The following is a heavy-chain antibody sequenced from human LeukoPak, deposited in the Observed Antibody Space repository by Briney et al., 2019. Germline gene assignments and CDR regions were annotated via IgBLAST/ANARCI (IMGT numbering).Heavy chain of an antibody. CDR2: IYYSGST. D-gene: IGHD6-19*01. J-gene: IGHJ4*02. CDR1: GGSINSDF. V-gene: IGHV4-59*01. Sequence: PSETLSLTCGVSGGSINSDFWTWIRQPPGKGLEWIGYIYYSGSTNYNPSLKSRVTISVDTSKNQFSLNLSSVTAADTAFYYCVRSQSSGWYSFDYWGQGILVTVSS. CDR3: VRSQSSGWYSFDY.